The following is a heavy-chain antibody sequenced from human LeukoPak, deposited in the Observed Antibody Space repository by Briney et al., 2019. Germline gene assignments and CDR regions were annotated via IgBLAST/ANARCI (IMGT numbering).Heavy chain of an antibody. CDR3: GKVIGVVVPASILGVRAFSGFDY. D-gene: IGHD2-2*01. J-gene: IGHJ4*02. V-gene: IGHV3-23*01. CDR2: ISGSGGST. CDR1: GFTFSSYW. Sequence: GALRLSCAASGFTFSSYWMSWVRQAPGKGLEWVSAISGSGGSTYYADSVKGRFTISRDNSKNTLYLQMNSLRAEDTAVYYCGKVIGVVVPASILGVRAFSGFDYWGQGTLVTGSS.